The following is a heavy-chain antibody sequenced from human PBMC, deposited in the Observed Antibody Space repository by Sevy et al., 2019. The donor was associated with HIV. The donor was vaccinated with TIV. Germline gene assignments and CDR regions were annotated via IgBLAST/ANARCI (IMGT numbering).Heavy chain of an antibody. Sequence: SETLSLTCSVSGVSITSGNSYWSWIRQPPGKGLEWIGYIFYNGNTNYNPTLESRVTRSVDTSNSQFSLSLRSVTAADTAVYYCARGLNYYVSGSFDYWGQGTLVTVSS. V-gene: IGHV4-61*01. CDR2: IFYNGNT. CDR3: ARGLNYYVSGSFDY. D-gene: IGHD3-10*01. CDR1: GVSITSGNSY. J-gene: IGHJ4*02.